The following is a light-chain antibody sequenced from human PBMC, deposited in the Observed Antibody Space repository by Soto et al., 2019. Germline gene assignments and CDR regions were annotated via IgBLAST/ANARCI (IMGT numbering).Light chain of an antibody. J-gene: IGKJ4*01. CDR1: QSISSN. V-gene: IGKV3-15*01. Sequence: EIVLTQSPATLSVSPGERATLSCRASQSISSNLAWYQQKPGQVPRLLIYDASTRAAGIPTGFSGSGSGTEFTLTIGSLQSEDFAIYYCQQYHNCPFTLGGGTKVEIK. CDR3: QQYHNCPFT. CDR2: DAS.